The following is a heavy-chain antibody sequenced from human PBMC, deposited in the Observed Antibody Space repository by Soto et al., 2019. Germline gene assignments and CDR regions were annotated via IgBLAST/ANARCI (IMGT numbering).Heavy chain of an antibody. J-gene: IGHJ6*02. CDR2: IIPIFGTA. CDR3: ARDGRLRFLEWLPSTYYYYGMDV. D-gene: IGHD3-3*01. CDR1: GGTFSSYA. V-gene: IGHV1-69*13. Sequence: ASVKVSCKASGGTFSSYAISWVRQAPGQGLEWMGGIIPIFGTANYAQKFQGRVTITADESTSTAYMELSSLRSEDTAVYYCARDGRLRFLEWLPSTYYYYGMDVWGQGTTVTVSS.